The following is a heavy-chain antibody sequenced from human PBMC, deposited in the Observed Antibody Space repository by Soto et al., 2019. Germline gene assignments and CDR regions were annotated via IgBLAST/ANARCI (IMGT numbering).Heavy chain of an antibody. V-gene: IGHV3-30-3*01. Sequence: PGGSLRLSCAASGFTFSSYAMHWVRQAPGKGLEWVAVISYDGSNKYYADSVKGRFTISRDNSKNTLYLQMNSLRAEDTAVYYCARGSPRRIYDSSGRPFEYWGQGNLVNVSS. CDR1: GFTFSSYA. D-gene: IGHD3-22*01. J-gene: IGHJ4*02. CDR2: ISYDGSNK. CDR3: ARGSPRRIYDSSGRPFEY.